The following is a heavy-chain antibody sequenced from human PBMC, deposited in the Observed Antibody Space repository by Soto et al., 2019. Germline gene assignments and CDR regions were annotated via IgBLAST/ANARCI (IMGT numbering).Heavy chain of an antibody. CDR1: GFTFTSYA. CDR3: PRGYTFPFGP. D-gene: IGHD1-26*01. CDR2: INSGNGNT. V-gene: IGHV1-3*01. J-gene: IGHJ5*02. Sequence: ASVKVSCKASGFTFTSYAMYSVRQAPGQRLEWMGWINSGNGNTKYSQKFQGRVTITRDTSASTAYMELSSLRSEDTAVYYRPRGYTFPFGPWGQGTLVTVSS.